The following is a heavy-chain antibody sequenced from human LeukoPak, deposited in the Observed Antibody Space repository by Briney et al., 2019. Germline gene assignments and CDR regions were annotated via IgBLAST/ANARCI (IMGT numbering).Heavy chain of an antibody. J-gene: IGHJ4*02. CDR3: AKSPMYNWNSDYFDY. V-gene: IGHV3-43D*04. D-gene: IGHD1-7*01. Sequence: YPGGSLRLSCAASGFTFDDYAMHWVRQAPGKGLEWVSLISWDGGSTYYADSVKGRFTISRDNSKNPLYLQMNSLRAEDTALYYCAKSPMYNWNSDYFDYWGQGTLVTVSS. CDR1: GFTFDDYA. CDR2: ISWDGGST.